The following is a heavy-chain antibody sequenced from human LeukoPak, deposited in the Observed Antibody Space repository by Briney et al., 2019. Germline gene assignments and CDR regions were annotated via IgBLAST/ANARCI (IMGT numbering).Heavy chain of an antibody. CDR2: ISGSGGST. Sequence: PGGSLRLSCAASGFTFSSYAMSWVRQAPGKGREWVSTISGSGGSTDYADSVKGRFTISRDNSKNTLYLQMNSLRAHDAPVYYCARDQYYYDSSGCPFDPWGQGTLVTVSS. D-gene: IGHD3-22*01. CDR1: GFTFSSYA. CDR3: ARDQYYYDSSGCPFDP. V-gene: IGHV3-23*01. J-gene: IGHJ5*02.